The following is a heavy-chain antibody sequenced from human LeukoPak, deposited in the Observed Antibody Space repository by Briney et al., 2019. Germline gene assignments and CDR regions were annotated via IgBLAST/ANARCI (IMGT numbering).Heavy chain of an antibody. CDR3: ARFYYDSSGSSHHDAFDI. V-gene: IGHV4-4*07. CDR2: IYTSGST. Sequence: SETLSLTCAVSGYSISSGYYWGWIRQPAGKGLEWIGRIYTSGSTNYNPSLKSRVTMSVDTSKNQFSLKLSSVTAADTAVYYCARFYYDSSGSSHHDAFDIWGQGTMVTVSS. J-gene: IGHJ3*02. CDR1: GYSISSGYY. D-gene: IGHD3-22*01.